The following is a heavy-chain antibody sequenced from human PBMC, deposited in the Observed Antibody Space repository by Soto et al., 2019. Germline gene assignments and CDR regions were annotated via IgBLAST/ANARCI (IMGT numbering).Heavy chain of an antibody. CDR2: IFHSGST. CDR1: GGSINSTNF. D-gene: IGHD4-17*01. V-gene: IGHV4-4*02. Sequence: SETLSLTCAVSGGSINSTNFWSWVRQPPGKGLEWIGEIFHSGSTNYNPPLKSRVTISIARSKSQFSLKLSSVTAADTAVYYCVRRSYGDYVYQYYGMDVWGQGTTVTVSS. J-gene: IGHJ6*02. CDR3: VRRSYGDYVYQYYGMDV.